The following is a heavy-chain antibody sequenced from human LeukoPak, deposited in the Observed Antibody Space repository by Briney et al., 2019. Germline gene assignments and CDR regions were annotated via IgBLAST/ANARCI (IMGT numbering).Heavy chain of an antibody. D-gene: IGHD1-20*01. CDR3: VKDLGRYRSNWFDY. CDR2: ISGSGGGT. Sequence: GRSLRLSCAASGFTFSSYAMSWVRQAPAKGMEWVSTISGSGGGTYYADSVKGRFTIPRDDSKNTLYLQMNSLRAEDTAVYYCVKDLGRYRSNWFDYWGQGTLVTVSS. CDR1: GFTFSSYA. J-gene: IGHJ4*02. V-gene: IGHV3-23*01.